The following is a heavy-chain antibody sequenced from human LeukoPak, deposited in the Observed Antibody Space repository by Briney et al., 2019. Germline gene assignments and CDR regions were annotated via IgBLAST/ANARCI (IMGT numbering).Heavy chain of an antibody. V-gene: IGHV1-2*02. Sequence: ASVKVSCKASGYTLTGYYMHWVRQAPGQGLEWMGWVNPNSGGTKYAQKFQDRVTMTRDTSISTVYMELSSLRSDDTAVYYCARDLPAAPGVSDYWGRGTLVTVSS. D-gene: IGHD2-2*01. J-gene: IGHJ4*02. CDR3: ARDLPAAPGVSDY. CDR1: GYTLTGYY. CDR2: VNPNSGGT.